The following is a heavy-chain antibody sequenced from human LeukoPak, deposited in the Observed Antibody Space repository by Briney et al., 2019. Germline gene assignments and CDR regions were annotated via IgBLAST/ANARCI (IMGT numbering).Heavy chain of an antibody. V-gene: IGHV1-2*02. CDR1: GYIFIGYY. CDR3: ARAFEGGFDP. CDR2: INPNGGGT. J-gene: IGHJ5*02. Sequence: ASVKVSCKASGYIFIGYYMHWVRQAPGQGLEWMGRINPNGGGTNYAQKFQGRVTMTRDTSISTAYMELSRLRFDDTAVYYCARAFEGGFDPWGQRTLVTVSS.